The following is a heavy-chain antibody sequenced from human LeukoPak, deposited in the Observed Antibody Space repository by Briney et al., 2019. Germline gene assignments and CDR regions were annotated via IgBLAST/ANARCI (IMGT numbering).Heavy chain of an antibody. J-gene: IGHJ5*02. CDR2: IYYSGST. Sequence: SETLSLTCTVSGGSLSSYYWSWIRQPPGKGVERIGYIYYSGSTNYTPSLKSRVTISVDTSKNQFSLKLSSVTAADTAVYYCASFISVGDYIGWFDPWGQGTLVTVSS. CDR3: ASFISVGDYIGWFDP. V-gene: IGHV4-59*01. D-gene: IGHD4-17*01. CDR1: GGSLSSYY.